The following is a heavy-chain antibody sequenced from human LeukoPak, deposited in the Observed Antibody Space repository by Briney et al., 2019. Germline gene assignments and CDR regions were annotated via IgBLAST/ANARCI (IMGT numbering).Heavy chain of an antibody. CDR2: MSSGSRYI. CDR1: GFSFSTYA. V-gene: IGHV3-21*01. CDR3: GRAFPPLRTSSAGDL. D-gene: IGHD3-16*01. J-gene: IGHJ1*01. Sequence: GGSLRLSCTASGFSFSTYAMTWVRPAPGKGLEWISSMSSGSRYIYYADSVRGRFTISRDNAKNSLYLQMDSLGVEDTAVYYCGRAFPPLRTSSAGDLWGQGTLVIVSS.